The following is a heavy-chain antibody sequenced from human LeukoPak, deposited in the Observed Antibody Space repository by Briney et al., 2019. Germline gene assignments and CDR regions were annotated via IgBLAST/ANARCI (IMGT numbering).Heavy chain of an antibody. Sequence: PGGSLRLSCAASVFPYSLLYTRWVRQAPGKGLVWVSRITGDGSSTNYADSLKGRFTISRDNAKNTLYLQMNSLRAEDTAVYYCAGHSGYDRYNSFDHWGQGTLVTVSS. CDR2: ITGDGSST. CDR1: VFPYSLLY. J-gene: IGHJ5*02. D-gene: IGHD5-12*01. CDR3: AGHSGYDRYNSFDH. V-gene: IGHV3-74*01.